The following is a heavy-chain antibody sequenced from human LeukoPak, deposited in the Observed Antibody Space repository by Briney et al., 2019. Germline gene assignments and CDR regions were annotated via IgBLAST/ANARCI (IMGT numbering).Heavy chain of an antibody. CDR3: ARVGDWASFGLNIDY. Sequence: PGGSLRLSCAASGFTFSDHYMDWVRQAPGKGLEWVGRTRNKANSYTTEYAASVKGRFTISRDDSKNSLYLQMNSLKTEDTAVYYCARVGDWASFGLNIDYWGQGTLVTVSS. V-gene: IGHV3-72*01. CDR1: GFTFSDHY. CDR2: TRNKANSYTT. D-gene: IGHD2-21*02. J-gene: IGHJ4*02.